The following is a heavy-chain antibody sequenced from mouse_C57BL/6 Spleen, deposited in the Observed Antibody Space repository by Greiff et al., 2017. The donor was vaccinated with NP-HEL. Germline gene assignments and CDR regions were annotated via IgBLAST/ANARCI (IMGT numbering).Heavy chain of an antibody. J-gene: IGHJ4*01. D-gene: IGHD2-1*01. Sequence: VQLQQPGAELVMPGASVKLSCKASGYTFTSYWMHWVKQRPGQGLEWIGEIDPSDSYTNYNQKFKGKSTLTVDKSSSTAYMQLSSLTSEDSAVYYCAINYPYAMDYWGQGTSVTVSS. V-gene: IGHV1-69*01. CDR1: GYTFTSYW. CDR2: IDPSDSYT. CDR3: AINYPYAMDY.